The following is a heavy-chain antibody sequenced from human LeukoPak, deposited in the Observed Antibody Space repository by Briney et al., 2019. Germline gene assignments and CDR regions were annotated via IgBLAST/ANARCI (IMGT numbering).Heavy chain of an antibody. CDR3: ARVAGTGSVY. Sequence: WVSLIKTDGSSTIYASSVKGRFTISGDNSKNTLYLQMNSLRAEDTAVYYCARVAGTGSVYWGQGTLVTVSS. V-gene: IGHV3-74*01. CDR2: IKTDGSST. J-gene: IGHJ4*02. D-gene: IGHD6-13*01.